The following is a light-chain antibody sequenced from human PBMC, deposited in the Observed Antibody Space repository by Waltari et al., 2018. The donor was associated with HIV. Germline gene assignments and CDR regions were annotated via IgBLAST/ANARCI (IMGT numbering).Light chain of an antibody. Sequence: DIQLTQSPSSLSASVGDRVTIACRASQTISMYLNWYQQKPGQAPKLLISATSSLQSGVPSRFSGSASGTDFTLTIDSLQPEDYATYYCQQSYSSPLTFGPGTKVDIK. CDR3: QQSYSSPLT. CDR1: QTISMY. V-gene: IGKV1-39*01. J-gene: IGKJ3*01. CDR2: ATS.